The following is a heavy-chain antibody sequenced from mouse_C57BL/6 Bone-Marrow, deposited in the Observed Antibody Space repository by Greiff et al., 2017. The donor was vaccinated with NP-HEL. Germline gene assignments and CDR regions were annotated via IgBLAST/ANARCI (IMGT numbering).Heavy chain of an antibody. J-gene: IGHJ2*01. Sequence: VQLQESGAELVMPGASVKLSCKASGYTFTSYWMHWVKQRPGQGLEWIGEIDPSDSYTNYNQKFKGKSTLTVDKSSSTAYMQLSSLTSEDSAVYYCARSVDYDYFDYWGQGTTLTVSS. V-gene: IGHV1-69*01. CDR1: GYTFTSYW. CDR2: IDPSDSYT. D-gene: IGHD2-4*01. CDR3: ARSVDYDYFDY.